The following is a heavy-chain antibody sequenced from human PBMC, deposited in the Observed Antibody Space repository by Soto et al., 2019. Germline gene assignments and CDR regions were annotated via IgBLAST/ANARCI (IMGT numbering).Heavy chain of an antibody. CDR2: INSDGSST. CDR1: GFTFSSYW. D-gene: IGHD3-10*01. Sequence: EVQVVESGGGLAQPGGSLRLSCAASGFTFSSYWVHWVRQAPGKGLEWVSRINSDGSSTSYADIVKGRFTISRDNAKNIVYLQMNSLRAEDTALYYCARGIRNYYGSDHCGQGTLVTVSS. V-gene: IGHV3-74*01. CDR3: ARGIRNYYGSDH. J-gene: IGHJ4*02.